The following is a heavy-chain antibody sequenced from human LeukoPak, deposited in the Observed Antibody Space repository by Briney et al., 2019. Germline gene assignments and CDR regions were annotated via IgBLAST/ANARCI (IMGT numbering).Heavy chain of an antibody. CDR3: ARGGDDSSAYFDY. CDR1: GGSISSFY. Sequence: PSETLSLTSTVSGGSISSFYWSCIRQPAGKGLEWIGRIYSSGSTNYNPSLKSRVTMSVDTSKNQFSLKLSSVTAADTAVYYCARGGDDSSAYFDYWGQGTLVTVSS. CDR2: IYSSGST. V-gene: IGHV4-4*07. J-gene: IGHJ4*02. D-gene: IGHD3-22*01.